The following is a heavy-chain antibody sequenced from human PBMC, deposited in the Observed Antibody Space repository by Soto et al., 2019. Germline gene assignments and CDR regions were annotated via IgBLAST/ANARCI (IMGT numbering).Heavy chain of an antibody. Sequence: GESLKISCKGSGYRFTNYWIGWVRQMPGKGLEWMGIIYPGDSDAAYSPSFQGQVTISLDKSINTAYLQLSSLQASDTGIYYCARGLATGGARFDYWGQGTLVTVSS. CDR2: IYPGDSDA. CDR3: ARGLATGGARFDY. CDR1: GYRFTNYW. J-gene: IGHJ4*02. D-gene: IGHD6-13*01. V-gene: IGHV5-51*01.